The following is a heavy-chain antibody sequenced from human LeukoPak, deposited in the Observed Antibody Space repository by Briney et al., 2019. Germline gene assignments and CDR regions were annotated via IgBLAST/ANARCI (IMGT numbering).Heavy chain of an antibody. CDR1: GFTFSSYA. CDR3: AKGPSTVTTRGYFDY. V-gene: IGHV3-23*01. J-gene: IGHJ4*02. Sequence: GGSLRLSCAASGFTFSSYAMSWVRQAPGKGLEWVSGISGSGGSTYYADSVKGRFTISRDKSKNTMYLHMNSLSDEDTVVYYCAKGPSTVTTRGYFDYWGQGTLVTVSS. D-gene: IGHD4-17*01. CDR2: ISGSGGST.